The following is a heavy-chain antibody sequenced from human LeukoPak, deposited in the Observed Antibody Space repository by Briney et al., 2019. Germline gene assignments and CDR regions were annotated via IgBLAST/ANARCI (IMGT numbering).Heavy chain of an antibody. CDR2: IYYSGST. V-gene: IGHV4-59*08. J-gene: IGHJ4*02. Sequence: PSETLSLTCTVSGGSISSYCWSWIRQPPGKGLEWIGYIYYSGSTNYNPSLKSRVTISVDTSKNQFSLKLSSVTAADTAVYYCARVWFGELFLGYYFDYWGQGTLVTVSS. CDR3: ARVWFGELFLGYYFDY. D-gene: IGHD3-10*01. CDR1: GGSISSYC.